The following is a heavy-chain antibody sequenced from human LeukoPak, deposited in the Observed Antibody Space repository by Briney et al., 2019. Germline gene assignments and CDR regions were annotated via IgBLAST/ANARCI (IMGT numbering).Heavy chain of an antibody. CDR3: ARDVRYFDWHDAFDI. Sequence: ASVKVSCKASGYTFTSYGISWVRQAPGQGLEWMGWISAYNGNTNYAQKLQGRVTMTTDTSTSTAYMELRSLRSDDTAVYYCARDVRYFDWHDAFDIWGQGTMVTVSS. V-gene: IGHV1-18*01. J-gene: IGHJ3*02. CDR2: ISAYNGNT. CDR1: GYTFTSYG. D-gene: IGHD3-9*01.